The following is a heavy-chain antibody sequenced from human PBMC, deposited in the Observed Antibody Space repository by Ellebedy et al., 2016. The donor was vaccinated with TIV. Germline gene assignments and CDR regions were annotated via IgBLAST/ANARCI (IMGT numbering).Heavy chain of an antibody. CDR1: GYTFTSYY. J-gene: IGHJ4*02. Sequence: ASVKVSXXASGYTFTSYYMHWVRQAPGQGLEWMGIINPSGGSTSYAQKFQGRVTMTRDTSTSTVYMELSSLRSEDTAVYYCARGANIVVVVAAMGSVWGQGTLVTVSS. CDR2: INPSGGST. D-gene: IGHD2-15*01. CDR3: ARGANIVVVVAAMGSV. V-gene: IGHV1-46*01.